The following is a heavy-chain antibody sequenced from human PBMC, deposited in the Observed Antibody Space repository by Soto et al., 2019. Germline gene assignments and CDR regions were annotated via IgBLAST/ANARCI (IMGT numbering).Heavy chain of an antibody. CDR2: ISYDGSNK. CDR3: AKLPRRVTPSTAAAGTDY. CDR1: GFTFSSYG. Sequence: GGSLRLSCAASGFTFSSYGMHWVRQSPGKGLEWVAVISYDGSNKYYADSVKGRFTISRDNSKNTLYLQMNSLRAEDTAVYYCAKLPRRVTPSTAAAGTDYWGQGTLVTVSS. V-gene: IGHV3-30*18. J-gene: IGHJ4*02. D-gene: IGHD6-13*01.